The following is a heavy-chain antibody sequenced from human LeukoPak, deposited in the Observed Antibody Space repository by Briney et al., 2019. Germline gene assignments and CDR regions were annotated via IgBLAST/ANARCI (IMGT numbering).Heavy chain of an antibody. D-gene: IGHD3-9*01. CDR2: INHSGST. CDR1: GGSFSGYY. J-gene: IGHJ4*02. Sequence: PSETLSLTCAVYGGSFSGYYWSWIRQPPGKGLEWIGEINHSGSTNYNPSLKSRVTISVDTSKNQFSLKLSSVTAADTAVYYCARGDILTGYYNPSFDYWGQGTLVTDSS. CDR3: ARGDILTGYYNPSFDY. V-gene: IGHV4-34*01.